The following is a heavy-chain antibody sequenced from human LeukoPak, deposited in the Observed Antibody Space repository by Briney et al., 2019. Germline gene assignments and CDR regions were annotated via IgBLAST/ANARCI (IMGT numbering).Heavy chain of an antibody. J-gene: IGHJ4*02. CDR3: AKDPDEAVAGTPFDY. D-gene: IGHD6-19*01. CDR2: ISSSSSYI. V-gene: IGHV3-21*01. CDR1: GFTFSSYS. Sequence: PGGSLRLSCAASGFTFSSYSMNWVRQAPGKGLEWVSSISSSSSYIYYADSVKGRFTISRDNSKNTLYLQMNSLRAEDTAVYYCAKDPDEAVAGTPFDYWGQGTLVTVSS.